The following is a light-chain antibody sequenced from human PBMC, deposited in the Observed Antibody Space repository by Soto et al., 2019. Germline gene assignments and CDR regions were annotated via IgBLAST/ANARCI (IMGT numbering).Light chain of an antibody. CDR1: SSDVGSYNY. J-gene: IGLJ2*01. CDR3: SSYASSSTLV. V-gene: IGLV2-14*03. CDR2: DVS. Sequence: QSALTQPASVSGSPGQSITISCTGTSSDVGSYNYVSWYQHHPGKAPKVLIYDVSNRPSGVSNRFSGSKSGNTASLTISGLQAEDEADYYCSSYASSSTLVFGGGTKVTVL.